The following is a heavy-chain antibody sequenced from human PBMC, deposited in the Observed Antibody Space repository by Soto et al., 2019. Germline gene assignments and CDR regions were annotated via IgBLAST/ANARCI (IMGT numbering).Heavy chain of an antibody. V-gene: IGHV5-51*01. CDR1: GYSFANYW. CDR2: IYPGDSDT. Sequence: PGASLKISCQGSGYSFANYWIGWVRQKPGKRLEWMGIIYPGDSDTRYSPSFRGHVTISADKSLNTAYLQWSSLRASDTAIYYCPRDPSQGWFQHLDYWSQGTVVTVAS. J-gene: IGHJ4*02. D-gene: IGHD6-19*01. CDR3: PRDPSQGWFQHLDY.